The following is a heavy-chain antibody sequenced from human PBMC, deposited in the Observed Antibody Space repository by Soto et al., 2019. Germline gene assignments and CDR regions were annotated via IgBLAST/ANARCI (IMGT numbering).Heavy chain of an antibody. CDR2: ITGSGGTT. D-gene: IGHD1-26*01. CDR1: GFTFSNYA. J-gene: IGHJ4*02. CDR3: AKEYTSTSKRSFDY. Sequence: EVHLLEFGGGLVQPGRSLRLSCAASGFTFSNYAMNWVRQAPGKGLEWVSGITGSGGTTFYADSVKGRFTISRDNSKNTVYLQMNCVRADHTAVYYCAKEYTSTSKRSFDYWGQGALVTVSS. V-gene: IGHV3-23*01.